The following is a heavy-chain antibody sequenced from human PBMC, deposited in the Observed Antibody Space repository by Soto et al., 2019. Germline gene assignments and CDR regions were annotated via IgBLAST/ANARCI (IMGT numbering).Heavy chain of an antibody. CDR3: TTLASAHFDS. J-gene: IGHJ4*02. V-gene: IGHV4-39*01. Sequence: QLRASGPGLLKPSETLSLTCTVSGGSISSPSYNWGWVRQPPGKGPEWIGTIFYSGTTQYNPSLRSRLAMSVDTSKSQVSLTLTSVTAADTAVYYCTTLASAHFDSWGQGAQVTVSS. CDR1: GGSISSPSYN. CDR2: IFYSGTT. D-gene: IGHD2-15*01.